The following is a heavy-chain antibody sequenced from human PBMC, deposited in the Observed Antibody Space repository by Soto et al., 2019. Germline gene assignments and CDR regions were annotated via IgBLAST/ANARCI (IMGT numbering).Heavy chain of an antibody. J-gene: IGHJ4*02. Sequence: GGSLRLSCAASGFTFSNAWMSWVRQAPGKGLEWVGRIKSKTDGGTADYAAPVKGRFTISRDDSKNTLYLQMNSLKTEDTAVYYCTTDLYRFYDILTGYYEYYFGYWGQGTLVTVSS. CDR1: GFTFSNAW. V-gene: IGHV3-15*01. D-gene: IGHD3-9*01. CDR3: TTDLYRFYDILTGYYEYYFGY. CDR2: IKSKTDGGTA.